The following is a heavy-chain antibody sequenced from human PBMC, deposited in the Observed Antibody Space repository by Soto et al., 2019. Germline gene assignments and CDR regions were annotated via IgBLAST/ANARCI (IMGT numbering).Heavy chain of an antibody. CDR2: IYYTGST. CDR3: ARQRGNYFDY. V-gene: IGHV4-59*01. J-gene: IGHJ4*02. D-gene: IGHD3-10*01. Sequence: SETLSLTCTVSGDSISTFYWSWLRQPPGKGLEWIGYIYYTGSTNYNPSLKSRVTMSVDTSKKQFSLKLTSVTAADTAVYYCARQRGNYFDYWGQGSLVTVSS. CDR1: GDSISTFY.